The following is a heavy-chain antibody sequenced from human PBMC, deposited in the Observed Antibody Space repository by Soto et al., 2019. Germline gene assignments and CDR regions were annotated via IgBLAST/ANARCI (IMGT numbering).Heavy chain of an antibody. CDR2: ISGSGIST. Sequence: LRLSCAASGFTFRSYAMSWVRQAPGKGLEWVSGISGSGISTHYADSVKGRFTVSRDNSKNTLYLQMNSLRAEDTAVYNCSKEPVGPDWYFDFRGPGILVTVSS. CDR1: GFTFRSYA. J-gene: IGHJ2*01. V-gene: IGHV3-23*01. CDR3: SKEPVGPDWYFDF.